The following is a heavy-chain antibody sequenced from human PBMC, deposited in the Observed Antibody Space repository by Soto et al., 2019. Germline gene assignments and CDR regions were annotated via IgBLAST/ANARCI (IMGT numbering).Heavy chain of an antibody. CDR2: ITHSGST. V-gene: IGHV4-34*01. Sequence: WTWIRQPPGKGLEWIGEITHSGSTNYNPSLKSRVSISIDTSQNQFSLKLTSVTAADTAVYYCAREWMKWGQGTRVTVSS. D-gene: IGHD5-12*01. J-gene: IGHJ4*02. CDR3: AREWMK.